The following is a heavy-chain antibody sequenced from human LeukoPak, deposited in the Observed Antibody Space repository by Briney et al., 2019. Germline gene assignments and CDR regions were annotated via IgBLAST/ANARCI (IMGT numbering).Heavy chain of an antibody. J-gene: IGHJ4*02. CDR2: IDYSGAT. V-gene: IGHV4-39*02. Sequence: PSETLSLTCTVSGGSISSYYWGWIRQPPGKGLEWMGNIDYSGATYYNPSLKSRVTVSVDMSENHFSLKLSSVSAADTAVYYCARLLGYYDSSGRYYFDYWGQGTLVTVSS. D-gene: IGHD3-22*01. CDR3: ARLLGYYDSSGRYYFDY. CDR1: GGSISSYY.